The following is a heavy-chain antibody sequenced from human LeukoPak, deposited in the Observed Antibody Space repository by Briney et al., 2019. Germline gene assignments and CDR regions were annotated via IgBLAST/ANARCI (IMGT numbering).Heavy chain of an antibody. J-gene: IGHJ4*01. V-gene: IGHV3-53*01. D-gene: IGHD4-11*01. Sequence: GGSLRLSCATSGFTFSNYWMSWVRQAPGKGLEWVALLFASGKTYYADSVKGRFTISGDPSKSTLHLQMNSLRFEDTALYFCAGSVYSQPDQWGQGTQVAVSS. CDR1: GFTFSNYW. CDR3: AGSVYSQPDQ. CDR2: LFASGKT.